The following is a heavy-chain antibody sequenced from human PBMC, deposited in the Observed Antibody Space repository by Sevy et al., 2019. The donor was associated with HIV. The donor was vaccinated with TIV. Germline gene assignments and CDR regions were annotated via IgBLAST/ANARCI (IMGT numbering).Heavy chain of an antibody. CDR3: ASLSPFYHSMDV. J-gene: IGHJ6*03. CDR1: GGSISSISNY. Sequence: SETLSLTCGVSGGSISSISNYWGWIRQPPGRELEWIGSLYYEGTTYYNPSLQSRVRISGNTSKNLFSLDLTSVTAADTAAYYCASLSPFYHSMDVWGKGTTVTFSS. V-gene: IGHV4-39*01. CDR2: LYYEGTT.